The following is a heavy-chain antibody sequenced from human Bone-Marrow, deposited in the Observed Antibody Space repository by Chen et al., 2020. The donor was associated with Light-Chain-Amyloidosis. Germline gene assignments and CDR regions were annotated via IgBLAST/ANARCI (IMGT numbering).Heavy chain of an antibody. D-gene: IGHD3-16*02. J-gene: IGHJ4*02. CDR1: GLIFSRFW. Sequence: EGQLLESGGGGAKRGESLTLSCVASGLIFSRFWMTWVRQRQGKGLEWVANIQQNGTERYYVDSVKGRFTISRDTTKNSVYLQMNTLRAEDTAVYYCARANYWGSYRYNAQGFDYWGRGTLVTVSS. CDR2: IQQNGTER. V-gene: IGHV3-7*03. CDR3: ARANYWGSYRYNAQGFDY.